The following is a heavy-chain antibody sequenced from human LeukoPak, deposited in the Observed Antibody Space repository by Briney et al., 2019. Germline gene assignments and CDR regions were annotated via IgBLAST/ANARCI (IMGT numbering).Heavy chain of an antibody. D-gene: IGHD4-23*01. CDR1: GFTFSSYA. J-gene: IGHJ4*02. V-gene: IGHV3-30*01. CDR2: ISYDGSNK. Sequence: GGSLRLSCAASGFTFSSYAMHWVRQAPGKGLEWVAVISYDGSNKYYADSVKGRFTISRDNSKNTLYLQMNSLRAEDTAVYYCARDNGNPGGYFGYWGQGTLVTVSS. CDR3: ARDNGNPGGYFGY.